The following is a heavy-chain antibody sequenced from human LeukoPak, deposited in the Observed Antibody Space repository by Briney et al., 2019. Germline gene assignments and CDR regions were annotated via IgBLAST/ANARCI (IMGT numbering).Heavy chain of an antibody. CDR1: GGSISGYY. J-gene: IGHJ6*02. D-gene: IGHD2-15*01. V-gene: IGHV4-59*12. CDR3: ARASIVVVVAATRGGYYGMDV. CDR2: IHYSGNT. Sequence: SETLSLTCTVSGGSISGYYWSWIRQPPGEGLEWIGYIHYSGNTNYNPSLKSRVTISVDKSKNQFSLKLSSVTAADTAVYYCARASIVVVVAATRGGYYGMDVWGQGTTVTVSS.